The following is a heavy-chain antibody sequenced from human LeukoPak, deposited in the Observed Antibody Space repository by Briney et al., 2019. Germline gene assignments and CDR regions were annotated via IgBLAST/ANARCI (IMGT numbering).Heavy chain of an antibody. CDR2: IIPILGMA. D-gene: IGHD2-15*01. CDR3: ARATAMAHYCSGGSCYSGIFDY. Sequence: ASVKVSCKASGGTFSSYAISWVRQAPGQGLEWMGRIIPILGMANYAQKFQGRVTITADKSTSTAYMELSSLRSEDTAVYYCARATAMAHYCSGGSCYSGIFDYWGQGTLVTVSS. CDR1: GGTFSSYA. J-gene: IGHJ4*02. V-gene: IGHV1-69*04.